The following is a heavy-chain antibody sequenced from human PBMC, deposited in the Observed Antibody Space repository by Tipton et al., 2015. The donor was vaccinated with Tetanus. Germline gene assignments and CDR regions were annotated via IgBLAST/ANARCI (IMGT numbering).Heavy chain of an antibody. CDR3: ARTSIPAADYCFDY. CDR2: IYYSGST. CDR1: GDSISNYY. Sequence: TLSLTCTVSGDSISNYYWGWIRQPPGKGLEWIGSIYYSGSTYYNPSLKSRVTISVDTSKNQFSLKLSSVTAADTAVYYCARTSIPAADYCFDYWGQGTLVTVSS. V-gene: IGHV4-39*01. J-gene: IGHJ4*02. D-gene: IGHD2-2*01.